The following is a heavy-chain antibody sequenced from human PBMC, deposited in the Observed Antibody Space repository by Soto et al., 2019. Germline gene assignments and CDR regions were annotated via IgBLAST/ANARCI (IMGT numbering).Heavy chain of an antibody. Sequence: QVQLQQWGAGQLKPSETLSLTCAVHGESFSGYGGPFSGYYWSWIRQTPGKGLEWIGEITHRGGANYKPSLKRRVTISVDTSKNQFSLNLNSVTAADTAVYYCARGQRRGGSSGWSLWGQGTLVTVSS. J-gene: IGHJ4*02. V-gene: IGHV4-34*02. CDR3: ARGQRRGGSSGWSL. D-gene: IGHD6-19*01. CDR2: ITHRGGA. CDR1: GGPFSGYY.